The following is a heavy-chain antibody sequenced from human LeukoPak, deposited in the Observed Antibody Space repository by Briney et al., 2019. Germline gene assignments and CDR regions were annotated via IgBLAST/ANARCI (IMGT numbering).Heavy chain of an antibody. CDR2: IYYSGST. CDR1: GGSISSYY. Sequence: ASETLSLTCTVSGGSISSYYWSWIRQPPGKGLEWIGYIYYSGSTNYNPSLKSRVTISVDTSKNQFSLKLSPVTAADTAVYYCARGFGRKGYYFDYWGQGTLVTVSS. CDR3: ARGFGRKGYYFDY. D-gene: IGHD3-10*01. J-gene: IGHJ4*02. V-gene: IGHV4-59*08.